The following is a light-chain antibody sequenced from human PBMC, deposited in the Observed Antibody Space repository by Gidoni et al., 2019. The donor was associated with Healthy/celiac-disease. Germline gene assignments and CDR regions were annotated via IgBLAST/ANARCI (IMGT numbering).Light chain of an antibody. CDR3: RQSYSTPPT. CDR1: QSISSY. Sequence: DLQMTQSPSSLSASVGDRVTITCRASQSISSYLNWYQQKPGKAPKLLIYAASSLQSGVPSRFSGSGSGTDFTLTISSLQPEDIATYYCRQSYSTPPTFGQGTKLEIK. J-gene: IGKJ2*01. V-gene: IGKV1-39*01. CDR2: AAS.